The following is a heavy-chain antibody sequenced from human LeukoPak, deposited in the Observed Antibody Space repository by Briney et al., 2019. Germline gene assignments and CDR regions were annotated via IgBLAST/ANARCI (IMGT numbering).Heavy chain of an antibody. V-gene: IGHV3-48*01. CDR2: ISSSSSTI. D-gene: IGHD6-19*01. CDR1: GFTFSSYS. J-gene: IGHJ6*03. CDR3: ARDGVAVAGTYYYYYYMDV. Sequence: AGGSLRLSCAASGFTFSSYSMNWVRQAPGKGLEWVSYISSSSSTIYYADSVKGRFTISRDNAKNSLYLQMNSLRAEDTAVYYCARDGVAVAGTYYYYYYMDVWGKGTTVTVSS.